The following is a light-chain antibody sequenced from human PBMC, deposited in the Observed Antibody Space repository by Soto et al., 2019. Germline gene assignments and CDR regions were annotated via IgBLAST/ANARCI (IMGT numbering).Light chain of an antibody. CDR1: QSVGTS. CDR3: QQRSNLLT. Sequence: EIELTQFPVTLSVSPGERATVSCRASQSVGTSLAWYQQRPGQAPRLLIYDASNRATGIPARFSGSGSGTDFTLTISSLEPEDFAVYYCQQRSNLLTFGGGTKVDIK. CDR2: DAS. J-gene: IGKJ4*01. V-gene: IGKV3-11*01.